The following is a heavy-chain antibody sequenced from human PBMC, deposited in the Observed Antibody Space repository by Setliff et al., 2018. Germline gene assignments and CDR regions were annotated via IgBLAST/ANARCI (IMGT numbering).Heavy chain of an antibody. CDR1: GDTFSTYA. D-gene: IGHD1-26*01. CDR3: ARDLLGSQGRTFDL. CDR2: IIPVIDTT. Sequence: SVKVSCKASGDTFSTYALSWVRQAPGQGLEWMGRIIPVIDTTDYAQNFQGRVTITADEGTNTAYMELTRLTSDDTAMYYCARDLLGSQGRTFDLWGQGTLVTVSS. V-gene: IGHV1-69*11. J-gene: IGHJ4*02.